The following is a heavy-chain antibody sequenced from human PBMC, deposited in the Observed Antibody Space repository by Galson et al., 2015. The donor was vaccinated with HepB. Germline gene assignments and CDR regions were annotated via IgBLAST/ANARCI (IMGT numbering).Heavy chain of an antibody. D-gene: IGHD3-3*01. CDR1: GFTFSSYG. CDR2: ISYDGSNK. V-gene: IGHV3-30*03. J-gene: IGHJ6*02. CDR3: ARSRTYYDFWGGYLNYYYYGMDV. Sequence: SLRLSCAASGFTFSSYGMHWVRQAPGKGLEWVADISYDGSNKYYADSVKGRFTISRDNSKNTLYLQMNSLRAEDTAVYYCARSRTYYDFWGGYLNYYYYGMDVWGQGTTVTVSS.